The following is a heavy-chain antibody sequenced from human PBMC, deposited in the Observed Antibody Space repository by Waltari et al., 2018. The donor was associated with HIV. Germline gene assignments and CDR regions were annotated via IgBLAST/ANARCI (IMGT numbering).Heavy chain of an antibody. D-gene: IGHD2-2*01. CDR1: GYTFTDYY. CDR3: AKYRPAAYFHY. V-gene: IGHV1-2*06. J-gene: IGHJ4*02. Sequence: QVRLVQSGAEVKKPGASVKVSCKASGYTFTDYYMHWVRQAPGQGLEWMGRINPNRGDTNYAQKCQGRVTMTRDTSISTAYMELNRLRSDDTAVYDCAKYRPAAYFHYWGQGTLVTVSS. CDR2: INPNRGDT.